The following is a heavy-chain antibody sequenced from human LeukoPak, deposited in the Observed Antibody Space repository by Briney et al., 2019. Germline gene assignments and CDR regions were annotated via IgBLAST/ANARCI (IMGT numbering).Heavy chain of an antibody. CDR3: AKEGYYYDSSGYYYFDY. CDR1: GFTFSSYA. Sequence: PGGSLRLSCAASGFTFSSYAMSWVRQAPGEGLEWVSAISGSGGSTYYADSVKGRFTISRDNSKNTLYLQMNSLRAEDTAVYYCAKEGYYYDSSGYYYFDYWGQGTLVTVSS. CDR2: ISGSGGST. J-gene: IGHJ4*02. D-gene: IGHD3-22*01. V-gene: IGHV3-23*01.